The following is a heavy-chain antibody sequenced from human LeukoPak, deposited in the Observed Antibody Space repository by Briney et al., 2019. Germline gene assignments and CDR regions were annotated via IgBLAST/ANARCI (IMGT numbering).Heavy chain of an antibody. CDR3: ARGVWFGELLTRTSPFDY. J-gene: IGHJ4*02. D-gene: IGHD3-10*01. Sequence: SETLSLTCAVYGGSFSGYYWSWIRQPPGKGLEWIGEINHSGSTNYNPSLKSRVTISVDTSKNQFSLKLSSVTAADTAVYYCARGVWFGELLTRTSPFDYWGQGTLVTVSS. CDR1: GGSFSGYY. CDR2: INHSGST. V-gene: IGHV4-34*01.